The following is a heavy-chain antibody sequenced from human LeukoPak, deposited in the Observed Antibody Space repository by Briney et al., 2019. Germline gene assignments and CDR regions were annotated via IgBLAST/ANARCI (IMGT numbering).Heavy chain of an antibody. V-gene: IGHV4-59*08. D-gene: IGHD2-15*01. Sequence: PSETLSLTCTVSGGSISSYYWSWIRQPPGKGLEWIGYIYYSGSTNYNPSLKSRVTISVDTSKNQFSLKLSSVTAADTAVYYCASQPQQVVAGLEGYWGQGTLVTVSS. CDR1: GGSISSYY. CDR2: IYYSGST. J-gene: IGHJ4*02. CDR3: ASQPQQVVAGLEGY.